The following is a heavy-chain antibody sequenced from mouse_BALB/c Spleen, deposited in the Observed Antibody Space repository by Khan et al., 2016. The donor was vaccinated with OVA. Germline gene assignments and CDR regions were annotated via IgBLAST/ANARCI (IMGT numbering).Heavy chain of an antibody. D-gene: IGHD2-1*01. V-gene: IGHV1S81*02. Sequence: QVHVKQSGAELVKPGASVKLSCKASGYTFTSYYIYWVKQRPGQGLEWIGEINPSDGATNCNEKFKSKATLNVDKSSNTAYMQLSSLTSEDSAVYYCTRSGYGTFAYWGQGTLVTVSA. CDR2: INPSDGAT. CDR3: TRSGYGTFAY. CDR1: GYTFTSYY. J-gene: IGHJ3*01.